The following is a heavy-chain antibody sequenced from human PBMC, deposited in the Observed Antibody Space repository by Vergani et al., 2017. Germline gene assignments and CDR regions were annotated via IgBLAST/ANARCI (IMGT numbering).Heavy chain of an antibody. J-gene: IGHJ3*02. Sequence: EVQLVESGGGLVQPGGSLRLSCTASGFTFSDHDMEWVRQAPGKGLEWVGRTRNKANSFTTHYAASVKGRFTISRDDSKSIAYLQMNNLQTEDTAMYYCVRDQVTMLRGSDALDIWGQGTMVTVSS. CDR1: GFTFSDHD. V-gene: IGHV3-72*01. CDR2: TRNKANSFTT. D-gene: IGHD3-10*01. CDR3: VRDQVTMLRGSDALDI.